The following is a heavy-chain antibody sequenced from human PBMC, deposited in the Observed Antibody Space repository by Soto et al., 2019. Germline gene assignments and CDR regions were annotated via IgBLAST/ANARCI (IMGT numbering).Heavy chain of an antibody. Sequence: PSETLSLTCVVSNFSISSGYYWGWIRQSPGKGLEWIASIYRSGTTSYNPSLKSRVTISVDPSKNQFSLMLTAVTAADTAVYSCARTHRGSYYSVFIYWGRGSLVTVSS. CDR2: IYRSGTT. D-gene: IGHD1-26*01. CDR1: NFSISSGYY. CDR3: ARTHRGSYYSVFIY. V-gene: IGHV4-38-2*01. J-gene: IGHJ4*02.